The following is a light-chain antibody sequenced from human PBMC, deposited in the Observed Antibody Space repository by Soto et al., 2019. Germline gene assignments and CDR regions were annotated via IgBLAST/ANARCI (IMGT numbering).Light chain of an antibody. CDR1: SSDVGGYNY. CDR2: EAS. J-gene: IGLJ1*01. Sequence: QSALTQPPSASGSPGQSVTISCTGTSSDVGGYNYVSWYQQHPAKAPKLMIYEASKRPSGVPDRFSGSKSGNTASLTVSGLQAEDEADYYCSSYAGSNNLYVFGTGTKLTVL. V-gene: IGLV2-8*01. CDR3: SSYAGSNNLYV.